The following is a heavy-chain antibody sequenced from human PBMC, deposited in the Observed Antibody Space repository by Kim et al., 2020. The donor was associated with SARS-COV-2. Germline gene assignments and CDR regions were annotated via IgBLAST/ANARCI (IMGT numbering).Heavy chain of an antibody. CDR1: GYRFTHYY. Sequence: GESLKISCTVSGYRFTHYYIAWLRQMPGKGLQCMGFIYPGDSEIRYSPSFQGQVTISADKSVNTAYLQWSSLRASDTAMYYCARRPHSGTYSYYFDYWGQGTLVTVAS. V-gene: IGHV5-51*01. D-gene: IGHD1-26*01. CDR3: ARRPHSGTYSYYFDY. CDR2: IYPGDSEI. J-gene: IGHJ4*02.